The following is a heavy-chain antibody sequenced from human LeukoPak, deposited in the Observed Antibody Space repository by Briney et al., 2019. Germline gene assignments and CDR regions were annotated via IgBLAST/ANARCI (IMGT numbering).Heavy chain of an antibody. CDR3: AKDSHWILFDD. D-gene: IGHD2-2*03. CDR1: GFTFTTYG. CDR2: IGGSGTRT. V-gene: IGHV3-23*01. J-gene: IGHJ4*02. Sequence: PGGSLRLSCSASGFTFTTYGMNWVRQAPGKGLEWVSGIGGSGTRTYYADSVKGRFTISRDNSKNTRYLQMNSLRDEDTAVYYCAKDSHWILFDDWGQGTLVTVSS.